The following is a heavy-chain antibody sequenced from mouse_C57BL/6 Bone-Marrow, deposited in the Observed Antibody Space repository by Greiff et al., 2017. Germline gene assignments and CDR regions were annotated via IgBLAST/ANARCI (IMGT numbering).Heavy chain of an antibody. V-gene: IGHV1-53*01. CDR2: INPSNGGA. J-gene: IGHJ4*01. CDR3: ARGLRRKFGAMDY. CDR1: GYTFTSYR. D-gene: IGHD2-4*01. Sequence: VQLQQSGTELVKPGASVKLSCKASGYTFTSYRMHWVKQRPGQGLEWIGNINPSNGGANYNEKFKSKATLTVDKSSSTAYMQLSSLTSEDSAVYYCARGLRRKFGAMDYWGQGTSVTVSS.